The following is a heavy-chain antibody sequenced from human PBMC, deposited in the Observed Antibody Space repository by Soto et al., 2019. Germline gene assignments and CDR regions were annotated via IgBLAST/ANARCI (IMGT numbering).Heavy chain of an antibody. CDR2: IYYSGST. Sequence: QLQLQESGPGLVKPSETLSLTCTVSGGSISSSSYYWGWIRQPPGKGLEWVGSIYYSGSTYYNPSLNTRVTISVDTSKNQFSLKLSSVTAADTAVYYCARQDIVVVVAATFLAFDIWGQGTMVTVSS. D-gene: IGHD2-15*01. CDR3: ARQDIVVVVAATFLAFDI. V-gene: IGHV4-39*01. CDR1: GGSISSSSYY. J-gene: IGHJ3*02.